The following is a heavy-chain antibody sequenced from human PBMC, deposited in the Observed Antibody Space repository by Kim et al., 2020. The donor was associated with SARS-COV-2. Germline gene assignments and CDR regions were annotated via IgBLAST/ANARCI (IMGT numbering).Heavy chain of an antibody. V-gene: IGHV5-51*01. Sequence: GESLKISCKGSGYSFTSYWIGWVRQMPGKGLEWMGIIYPGDSDTRYSPSFQGQVTISADKSISTAYLQWSSLKASDTAMYYCARHAYSSGWFRLIQERAGFDYWGQGTLVTVSS. D-gene: IGHD6-19*01. CDR3: ARHAYSSGWFRLIQERAGFDY. CDR1: GYSFTSYW. CDR2: IYPGDSDT. J-gene: IGHJ4*02.